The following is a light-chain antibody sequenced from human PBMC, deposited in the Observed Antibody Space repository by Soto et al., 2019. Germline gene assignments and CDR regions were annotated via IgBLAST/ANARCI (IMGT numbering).Light chain of an antibody. CDR2: AAS. CDR3: QQSYSTPRNT. J-gene: IGKJ2*01. Sequence: DIQMTQSPSSLSASVGDRVTITCRASQSISSYLNWYQQKPGKAPKLLIYAASSLQSGVPSRFSGSGSGTDFTLTISSLQPEDFATYYCQQSYSTPRNTFGQGTKLEIE. V-gene: IGKV1-39*01. CDR1: QSISSY.